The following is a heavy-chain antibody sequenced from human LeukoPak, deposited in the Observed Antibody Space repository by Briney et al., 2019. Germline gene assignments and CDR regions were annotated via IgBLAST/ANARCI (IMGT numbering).Heavy chain of an antibody. CDR3: ARGAGPPWFDP. Sequence: SETLSLTCTVSNGSTSSYFWSWIRQPAGKGLEWIGRMSSNGVSTYSPSLKSRVTISIDTSRNHVSMNLNSVTAADTAVYYCARGAGPPWFDPWGQGTLVTVSS. CDR1: NGSTSSYF. J-gene: IGHJ5*02. D-gene: IGHD6-19*01. CDR2: MSSNGVS. V-gene: IGHV4-4*07.